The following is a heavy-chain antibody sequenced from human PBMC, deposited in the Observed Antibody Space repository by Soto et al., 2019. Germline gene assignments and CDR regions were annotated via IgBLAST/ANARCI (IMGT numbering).Heavy chain of an antibody. CDR3: TRHEGGAAAELPLAY. J-gene: IGHJ4*02. D-gene: IGHD6-13*01. V-gene: IGHV4-39*01. CDR1: GGSIRRSTDS. Sequence: PPETLSLTCTVSGGSIRRSTDSWGWIRQPPGKGLEWIGSIYYSGSTHYNPSLKSRVTMSVDTSTNQFSLKLNSVTAADTAVYYCTRHEGGAAAELPLAYWGQGTLVT. CDR2: IYYSGST.